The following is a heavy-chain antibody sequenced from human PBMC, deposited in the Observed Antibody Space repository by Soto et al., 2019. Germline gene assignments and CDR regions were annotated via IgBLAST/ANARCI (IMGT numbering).Heavy chain of an antibody. CDR2: IYYSGST. D-gene: IGHD6-13*01. J-gene: IGHJ4*02. Sequence: TLSLTCTVSGGSISSGGYYWSWIRQHPGKGLEWIGYIYYSGSTYYNPSLKSRVTISVDTSKNQFSLKLSSVTAADTAVYYCAREDRIAAAGKLDYWGQGTLVTVSS. V-gene: IGHV4-31*03. CDR1: GGSISSGGYY. CDR3: AREDRIAAAGKLDY.